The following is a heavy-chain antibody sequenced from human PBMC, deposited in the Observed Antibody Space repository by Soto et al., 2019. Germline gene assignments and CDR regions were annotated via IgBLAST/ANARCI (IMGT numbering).Heavy chain of an antibody. CDR1: GGTFSSYA. D-gene: IGHD3-22*01. CDR3: ARVTSYYYDSSGLSPFDY. CDR2: IIPIFGTA. V-gene: IGHV1-69*13. Sequence: SVKVSCKASGGTFSSYAISWVRQAPGQGLEWMGGIIPIFGTANYAQKFHGRVTITADESTSTAYMELSSLRSEDTAVYYCARVTSYYYDSSGLSPFDYWGQGTLVTVSS. J-gene: IGHJ4*02.